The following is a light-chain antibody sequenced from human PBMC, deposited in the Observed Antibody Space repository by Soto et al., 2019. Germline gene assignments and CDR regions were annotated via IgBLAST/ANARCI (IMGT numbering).Light chain of an antibody. CDR1: SSDVGGYNY. CDR3: SSYTSSSTPYV. V-gene: IGLV2-14*03. Sequence: QSALTQPASVSGSPGQSITISCTGTSSDVGGYNYVSWYQQHPGKAPKLMIYEVSNRPPGDSDRFSGSKSGNTASLTISGLQAEDEADYYCSSYTSSSTPYVFGSGTKVTVL. CDR2: EVS. J-gene: IGLJ1*01.